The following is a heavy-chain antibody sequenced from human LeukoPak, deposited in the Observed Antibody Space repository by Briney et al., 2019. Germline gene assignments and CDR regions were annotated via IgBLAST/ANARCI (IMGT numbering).Heavy chain of an antibody. CDR1: GGSITSYY. J-gene: IGHJ3*02. V-gene: IGHV4-59*08. CDR3: ARLGDGSGWLRAFDI. CDR2: IYNSGNT. Sequence: SETLSLTCSVSGGSITSYYWSWIRQPPGKGLEWIAYIYNSGNTNYNPSLKSRVTISLDTSKNQFSLKLRSMTAADTAVYYCARLGDGSGWLRAFDIWGQGTLVTVSS. D-gene: IGHD6-19*01.